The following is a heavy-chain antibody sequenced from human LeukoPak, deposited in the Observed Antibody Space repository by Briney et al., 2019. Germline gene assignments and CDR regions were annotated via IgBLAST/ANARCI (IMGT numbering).Heavy chain of an antibody. J-gene: IGHJ4*02. CDR1: GGSIGSNY. Sequence: SETLSLTCNVSGGSIGSNYWNWIRQPPGKGLEWIGYIYYSGNTYYNPSLKSRITISIDPSENQFSLKLSSVTAADTAVYYCAGDNYGTDYWGQGTLVTVSS. V-gene: IGHV4-59*01. D-gene: IGHD5-18*01. CDR3: AGDNYGTDY. CDR2: IYYSGNT.